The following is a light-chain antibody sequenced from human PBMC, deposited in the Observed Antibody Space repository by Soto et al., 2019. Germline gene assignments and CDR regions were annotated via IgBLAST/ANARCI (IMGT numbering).Light chain of an antibody. CDR3: HQRKSWPRT. CDR2: DTS. Sequence: EIVMTQSPATLSVSPGETATLSCRANQNIISNLAWYQQKPGQAPRLLIYDTSNRATGIPARFSGSGSGTDFTLTISSLEPEDFAVYYCHQRKSWPRTFGQGTKVDIK. V-gene: IGKV3-11*01. CDR1: QNIISN. J-gene: IGKJ1*01.